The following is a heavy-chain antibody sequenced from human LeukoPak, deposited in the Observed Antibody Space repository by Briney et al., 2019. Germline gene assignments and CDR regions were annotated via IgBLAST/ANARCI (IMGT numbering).Heavy chain of an antibody. J-gene: IGHJ3*01. CDR2: VSPGGVSP. CDR3: AKRIDIAVVPEAATHQAFDV. V-gene: IGHV3-23*01. Sequence: PGGSLRLSCAASGFTFRTYGIHWVRQAPGKGLEWVSSVSPGGVSPNHADSVKGRFTVSRDDSLNTLYLQMNSLRVDDTAVYYCAKRIDIAVVPEAATHQAFDVWGQGTMVTVSS. CDR1: GFTFRTYG. D-gene: IGHD2-2*01.